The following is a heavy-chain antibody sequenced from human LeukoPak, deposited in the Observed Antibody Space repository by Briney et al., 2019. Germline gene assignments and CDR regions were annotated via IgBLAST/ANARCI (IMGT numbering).Heavy chain of an antibody. CDR3: ARFSGVANYYYYGMDV. Sequence: NTSETLSLTCTVSGGSISSYYWSWIRQPPGKGLEWIGYIYYSGSTNYNPSLKSRVTISVDTSKNQFSLKLSSVTAADTAVYYCARFSGVANYYYYGMDVWGQGTTVTVSS. CDR2: IYYSGST. CDR1: GGSISSYY. V-gene: IGHV4-59*08. D-gene: IGHD2-15*01. J-gene: IGHJ6*02.